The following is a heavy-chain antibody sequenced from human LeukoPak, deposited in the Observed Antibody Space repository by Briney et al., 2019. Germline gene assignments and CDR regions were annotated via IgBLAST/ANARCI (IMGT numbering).Heavy chain of an antibody. CDR2: ISTNGINT. Sequence: GGSLRLSCAASGFTFSSYAMHWVRQAPGRGLEYVSSISTNGINTYYANSVKGRFTISRDNSKNTLYLQMGSLRAEGTAVYYCAKGGASVTRYVDYWGQGTLVTVSS. V-gene: IGHV3-64*01. J-gene: IGHJ4*02. CDR3: AKGGASVTRYVDY. D-gene: IGHD4-17*01. CDR1: GFTFSSYA.